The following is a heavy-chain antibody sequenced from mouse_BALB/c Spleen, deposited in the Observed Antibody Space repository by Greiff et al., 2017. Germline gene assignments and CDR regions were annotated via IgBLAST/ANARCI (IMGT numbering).Heavy chain of an antibody. CDR1: GDSITSGY. V-gene: IGHV3-8*02. CDR2: ISYSGST. J-gene: IGHJ4*01. D-gene: IGHD2-4*01. Sequence: EVKLQESGPSLVKPSQTLSLTCSVTGDSITSGYWNWIRKFPGNKLEYMGYISYSGSTYYNPSLKSRISITRDTSKNQYYLQLNSVTTEDTATYYCARSDYYDYDVGAMDYWGQGTSVTVSS. CDR3: ARSDYYDYDVGAMDY.